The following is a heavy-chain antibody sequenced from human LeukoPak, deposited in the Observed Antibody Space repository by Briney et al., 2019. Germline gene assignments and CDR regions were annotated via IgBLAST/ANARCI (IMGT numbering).Heavy chain of an antibody. CDR3: GYSSGWLFDY. V-gene: IGHV3-7*01. CDR2: INKDGSEK. Sequence: GGSLRLSCPASGFTFSNYWINWVRQAPGKGLEWVANINKDGSEKYYVDSVKGRFTISRDNDKNSLYLQMNSLRAEDAAVYYCGYSSGWLFDYWGQGALVTVSS. CDR1: GFTFSNYW. J-gene: IGHJ4*02. D-gene: IGHD6-19*01.